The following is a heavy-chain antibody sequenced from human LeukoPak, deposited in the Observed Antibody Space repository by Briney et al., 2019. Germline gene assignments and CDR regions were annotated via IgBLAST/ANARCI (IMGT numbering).Heavy chain of an antibody. CDR1: GFTFSSYA. Sequence: PGRSLRLSCAASGFTFSSYAMHWVRQAPGKGLEWGAVISYDGSNKYYADSVKGRFTISRDNSKNTLYLQMNSLRAEDTAVYYCAREVTVCYFDYWGQGTLVTVSS. CDR2: ISYDGSNK. CDR3: AREVTVCYFDY. D-gene: IGHD4-17*01. V-gene: IGHV3-30-3*01. J-gene: IGHJ4*02.